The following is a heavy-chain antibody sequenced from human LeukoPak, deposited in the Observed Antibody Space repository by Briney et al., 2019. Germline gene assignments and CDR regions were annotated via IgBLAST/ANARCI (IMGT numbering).Heavy chain of an antibody. V-gene: IGHV3-30*02. CDR3: ARDPQAYYYGSGSPAI. D-gene: IGHD3-10*01. Sequence: GGSLTPSCAASGFTFSSYGMHWVRQAPGKGLEWVTFIRYDGSKKHYADSVKGRFTISRDNSKNTLYLQMNSLRAEDTAVYYCARDPQAYYYGSGSPAIWGQGTLVTVSS. CDR2: IRYDGSKK. J-gene: IGHJ4*02. CDR1: GFTFSSYG.